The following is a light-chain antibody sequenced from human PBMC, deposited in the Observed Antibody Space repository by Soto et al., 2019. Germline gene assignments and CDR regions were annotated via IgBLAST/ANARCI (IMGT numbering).Light chain of an antibody. Sequence: QSALTQPASVSGSPGQSITISCTGTSSDVVGYNYVSWYQQHPGKAPKLMIYDVSNRPSGVSNRFSGSKSGNTASLTISGLQAEDEADYYCSSYTGSSSYVALGGGTKLTVL. CDR3: SSYTGSSSYVA. CDR2: DVS. CDR1: SSDVVGYNY. J-gene: IGLJ2*01. V-gene: IGLV2-14*01.